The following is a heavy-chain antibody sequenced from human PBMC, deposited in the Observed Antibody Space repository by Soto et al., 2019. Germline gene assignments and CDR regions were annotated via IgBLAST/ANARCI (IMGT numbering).Heavy chain of an antibody. CDR1: GYTLTELS. D-gene: IGHD1-26*01. Sequence: GASVKVSCKVSGYTLTELSMHWVRQAPGKGLEWMGGFDPEDGETIYAQKFQGRVTMTEDTSTDTAYVELSSLRSEDTAVYYCATDVRKWELLRSFVFFDYWGQGTLVTVSS. J-gene: IGHJ4*02. CDR3: ATDVRKWELLRSFVFFDY. V-gene: IGHV1-24*01. CDR2: FDPEDGET.